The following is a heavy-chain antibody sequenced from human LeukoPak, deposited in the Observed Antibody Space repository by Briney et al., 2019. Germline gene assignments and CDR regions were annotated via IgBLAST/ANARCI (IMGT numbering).Heavy chain of an antibody. Sequence: GGSLRLSCAASGFTFRSYGMHWVRQAPGKGLEWVAVISYEGSNKYYADSVEGRFNISRENSKKTLYLQMNSLRAEDAAVYYCFIDKHTTAYDILTGTYYYYYYGMDVWGQGTTVTVSS. CDR2: ISYEGSNK. CDR1: GFTFRSYG. CDR3: FIDKHTTAYDILTGTYYYYYYGMDV. D-gene: IGHD3-9*01. V-gene: IGHV3-30*03. J-gene: IGHJ6*02.